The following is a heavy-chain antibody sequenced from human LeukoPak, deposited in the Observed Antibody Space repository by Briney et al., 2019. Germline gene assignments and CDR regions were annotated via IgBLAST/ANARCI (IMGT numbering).Heavy chain of an antibody. CDR3: ARHDSSGEFDY. CDR2: IYYSGST. V-gene: IGHV4-59*08. CDR1: GGSISDYY. J-gene: IGHJ4*02. D-gene: IGHD3-22*01. Sequence: SETLSLTCTVSGGSISDYYWSWIRQPPGKGLEWIGFIYYSGSTNYNPSLKSRVTISVDTSKNQFSLKLSSVTAADTAVSYCARHDSSGEFDYWGQGTLVTVSS.